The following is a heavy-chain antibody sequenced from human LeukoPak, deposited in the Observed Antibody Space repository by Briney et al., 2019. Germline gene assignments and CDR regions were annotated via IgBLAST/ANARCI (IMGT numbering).Heavy chain of an antibody. D-gene: IGHD3-10*01. J-gene: IGHJ3*02. CDR3: AREADGFDAFDI. Sequence: SGTLSLTCAVSGGSISSSNWWSWVRQPPGKGLEWIGEIYHSGSTNYNPSLKSRVTMSVDTSKNQFSLKLSSVTAADTAVYYCAREADGFDAFDIWGQGTMVTVSS. CDR1: GGSISSSNW. CDR2: IYHSGST. V-gene: IGHV4-4*02.